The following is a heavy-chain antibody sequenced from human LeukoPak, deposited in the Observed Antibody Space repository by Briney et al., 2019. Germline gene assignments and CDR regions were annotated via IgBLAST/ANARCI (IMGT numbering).Heavy chain of an antibody. D-gene: IGHD2-2*01. CDR1: GFTFSSYS. V-gene: IGHV3-21*01. J-gene: IGHJ6*02. CDR2: ISSSSSYI. Sequence: GGSLRLSCAASGFTFSSYSMNWVRQAPGKGLEWVSSISSSSSYIYYADSVKGRFTISRDNAKNSLYLQMNSLRAEDTAVYYCARDPRSCSSTSCCLDYGMDVWGQGTTVTVSS. CDR3: ARDPRSCSSTSCCLDYGMDV.